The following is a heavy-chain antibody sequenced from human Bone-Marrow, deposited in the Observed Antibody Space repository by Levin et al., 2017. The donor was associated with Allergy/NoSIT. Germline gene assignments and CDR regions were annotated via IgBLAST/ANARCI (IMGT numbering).Heavy chain of an antibody. CDR3: ARDHRLVYPYYYMDV. Sequence: GGSLRLSCAASGFTFTSYAIHWVRQAPGKGLEWVAVISQDGNNKHYADSVKGRFTISRDNSKNTLYLQMNSLRAEDTAMYYCARDHRLVYPYYYMDVWGKGTTVTVSS. D-gene: IGHD2-21*01. J-gene: IGHJ6*03. CDR1: GFTFTSYA. V-gene: IGHV3-30-3*01. CDR2: ISQDGNNK.